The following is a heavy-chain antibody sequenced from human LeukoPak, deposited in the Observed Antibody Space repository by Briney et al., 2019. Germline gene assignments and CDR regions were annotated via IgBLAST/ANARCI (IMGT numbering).Heavy chain of an antibody. J-gene: IGHJ4*02. Sequence: GGSLRLSCAASGFTFSSYSMNWVRQGPGKGLEWVSSISGSSTDIYYADSVKGRFTISRDNAKNSVFLQINNLRAEDTAIYYCARRGYHDSSGYDYWGQGTLVTVSS. D-gene: IGHD3-22*01. V-gene: IGHV3-21*06. CDR2: ISGSSTDI. CDR1: GFTFSSYS. CDR3: ARRGYHDSSGYDY.